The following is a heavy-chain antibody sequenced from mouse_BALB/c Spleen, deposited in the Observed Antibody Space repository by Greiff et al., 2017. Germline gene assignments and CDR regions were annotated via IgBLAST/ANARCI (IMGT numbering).Heavy chain of an antibody. Sequence: EVMLVESGGGLVQPGGSMKLSCVASGFTFSNYWLNWVRQSPEKGLEWVAEIRLKSNNYATHYAESVKGRFTISRDDSKSSVYLQMNNLRAEDTGIYYCTQLGRYFDVWGAGTTVTVSS. CDR1: GFTFSNYW. V-gene: IGHV6-6*02. CDR3: TQLGRYFDV. J-gene: IGHJ1*01. CDR2: IRLKSNNYAT. D-gene: IGHD4-1*02.